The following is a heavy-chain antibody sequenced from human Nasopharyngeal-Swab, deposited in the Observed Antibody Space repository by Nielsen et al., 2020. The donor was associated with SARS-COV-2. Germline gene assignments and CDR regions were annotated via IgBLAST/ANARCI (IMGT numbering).Heavy chain of an antibody. CDR1: GGAISSYY. Sequence: SETLSPTCPLSGGAISSYYWSWIRQPAGKGLEWIGRISTSGSTNYNPSLKSRITMSVDTSKNQFSLKLSSVTAADTAVYYCARLSVAAAHYWGQGILVTVSS. CDR2: ISTSGST. CDR3: ARLSVAAAHY. J-gene: IGHJ4*02. V-gene: IGHV4-4*07. D-gene: IGHD2-15*01.